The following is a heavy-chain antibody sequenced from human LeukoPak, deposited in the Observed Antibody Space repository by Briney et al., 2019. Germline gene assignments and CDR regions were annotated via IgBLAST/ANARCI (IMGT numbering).Heavy chain of an antibody. Sequence: GGSLRLSCAASGFTFDDNGMSWVRQAPGKGLEWVSGLSWNGGSTGYADSVKGRFTISRDNAKNSLYLQMNSLRVEDTALYYCATHSYYYGSGSYPHYLDYWGQGTLVTVPA. J-gene: IGHJ4*02. CDR2: LSWNGGST. CDR1: GFTFDDNG. V-gene: IGHV3-20*04. CDR3: ATHSYYYGSGSYPHYLDY. D-gene: IGHD3-10*01.